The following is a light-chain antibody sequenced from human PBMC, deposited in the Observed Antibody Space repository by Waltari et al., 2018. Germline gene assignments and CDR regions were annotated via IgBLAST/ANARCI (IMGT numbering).Light chain of an antibody. CDR1: QSVSGSY. V-gene: IGKV3-20*01. J-gene: IGKJ1*01. Sequence: EIVLTQSPGTLSLSPGERATLSCRANQSVSGSYLAWYQQKPGQAPRLLIYGASNRATGIPDRISGSGSGTDFTLTISRLESEDFAVYYCQQYGSSPETFGQGTKVEAK. CDR3: QQYGSSPET. CDR2: GAS.